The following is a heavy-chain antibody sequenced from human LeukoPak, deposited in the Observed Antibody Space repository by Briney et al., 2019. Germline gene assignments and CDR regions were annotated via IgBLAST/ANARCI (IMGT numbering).Heavy chain of an antibody. D-gene: IGHD3-10*01. J-gene: IGHJ3*02. Sequence: SGTLSLTCAVSGGSITSSNWWGGVRQPPGKGLEGIGEIYHSGSTNYNPSLKSRVTISVDKSKNQFFLKLSSVTAADTAVYYCARDGVGAGSDGVAFDIWGQGTMVTVSS. CDR2: IYHSGST. V-gene: IGHV4-4*02. CDR1: GGSITSSNW. CDR3: ARDGVGAGSDGVAFDI.